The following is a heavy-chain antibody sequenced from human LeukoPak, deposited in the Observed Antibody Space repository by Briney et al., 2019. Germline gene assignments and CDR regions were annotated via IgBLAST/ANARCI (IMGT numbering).Heavy chain of an antibody. J-gene: IGHJ4*02. Sequence: ASVKVSCKASGYTFTGYYMHWVRQAPGQGLEWMGWINPNSGGTNYAQKFQGRVTMTRDTSISTAYMELSRLRSDDMAVYYCAREAAYYDSSGYLYYWGQGTLVTVSS. CDR1: GYTFTGYY. CDR2: INPNSGGT. D-gene: IGHD3-22*01. V-gene: IGHV1-2*02. CDR3: AREAAYYDSSGYLYY.